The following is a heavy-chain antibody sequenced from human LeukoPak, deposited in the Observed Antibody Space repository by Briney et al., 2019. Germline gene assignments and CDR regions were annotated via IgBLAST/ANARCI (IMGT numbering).Heavy chain of an antibody. D-gene: IGHD6-6*01. V-gene: IGHV1-46*01. J-gene: IGHJ4*02. CDR2: INPSGGST. CDR1: GYTFTGYY. Sequence: GASVKVSCKASGYTFTGYYMHWVRQAPGQGLEWMGIINPSGGSTRYAQKFQGRVTMTRDMSTSTVYMELSSLRSEDTAVYYCARGEIAARHEPDYWGQGTLVTVSS. CDR3: ARGEIAARHEPDY.